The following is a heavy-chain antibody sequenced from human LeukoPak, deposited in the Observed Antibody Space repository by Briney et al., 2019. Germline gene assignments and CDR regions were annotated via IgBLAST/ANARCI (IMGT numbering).Heavy chain of an antibody. D-gene: IGHD1-7*01. CDR1: GFTFTTYW. V-gene: IGHV3-7*01. J-gene: IGHJ4*02. CDR3: GRLTASGSTASGLNYFDS. CDR2: IKRDGSEQ. Sequence: PGGSLRLSCAASGFTFTTYWMSWVRQAPGKGLEWVANIKRDGSEQSYVDSVKGRFTISRDNAKNSLYLQLNSLRAEDTAVYYCGRLTASGSTASGLNYFDSWGQGALVTVSS.